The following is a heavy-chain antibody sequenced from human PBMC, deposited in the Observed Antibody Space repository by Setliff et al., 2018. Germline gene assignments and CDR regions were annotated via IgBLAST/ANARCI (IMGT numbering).Heavy chain of an antibody. D-gene: IGHD3-9*01. V-gene: IGHV3-48*01. J-gene: IGHJ6*02. CDR1: GFTFSSYN. CDR2: INSRSSTI. CDR3: ARDRSFDWIEPTYYYNHGMDI. Sequence: PGGSLRLSCAASGFTFSSYNMDWVRQAPGKGLEWVSYINSRSSTIFYADSVKGRFTISRDNAKNSLYLQMNGLRAEDTAVYYCARDRSFDWIEPTYYYNHGMDIWGQGTTVTVSS.